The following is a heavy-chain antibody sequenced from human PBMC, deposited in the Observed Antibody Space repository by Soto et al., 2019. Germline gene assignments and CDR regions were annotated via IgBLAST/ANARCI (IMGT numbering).Heavy chain of an antibody. D-gene: IGHD3-10*01. CDR1: GFTFSSST. CDR3: ARDIGEMSAV. V-gene: IGHV3-21*06. CDR2: ISSSSSYI. Sequence: GGSLRLSCTVSGFTFSSSTMTWVRQGPGKGLEWVSSISSSSSYIYFADSLKGRFTISRDNAKNSLYLQMNSLRAEDTAVYYCARDIGEMSAVWGQGTQVTVS. J-gene: IGHJ4*02.